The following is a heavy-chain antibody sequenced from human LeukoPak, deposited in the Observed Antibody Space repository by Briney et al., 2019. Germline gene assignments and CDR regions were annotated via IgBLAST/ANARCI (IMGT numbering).Heavy chain of an antibody. V-gene: IGHV3-48*03. Sequence: GGSLRLSCAASGFTFSSYEMNWVRQAPGKGLEWVSYISSSGSTIYYAGSVKGRFTISRDNAKNSLYLQMNSLRAEDTAVYYCARDYGGKDAFDIWGQGTMVTVSS. CDR3: ARDYGGKDAFDI. D-gene: IGHD4-23*01. CDR1: GFTFSSYE. CDR2: ISSSGSTI. J-gene: IGHJ3*02.